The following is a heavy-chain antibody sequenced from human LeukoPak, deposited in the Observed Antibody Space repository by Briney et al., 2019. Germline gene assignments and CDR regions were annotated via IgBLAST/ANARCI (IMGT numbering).Heavy chain of an antibody. V-gene: IGHV1-8*03. Sequence: ASVKVSCKASGYTFISYDINWVRQVTGQGLEWMGWMNPNSGNTGYAQKFQGRVTITKNTSISTAFMELSSLRSEDTAVYYCARRAVGNSHYYSMDVWGKGTTVTVSS. J-gene: IGHJ6*03. CDR3: ARRAVGNSHYYSMDV. CDR1: GYTFISYD. CDR2: MNPNSGNT. D-gene: IGHD6-19*01.